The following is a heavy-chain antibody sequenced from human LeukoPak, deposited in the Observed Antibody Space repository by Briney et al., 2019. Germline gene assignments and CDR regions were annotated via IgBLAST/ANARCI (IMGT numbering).Heavy chain of an antibody. Sequence: SETLSLTCAVYGGSFSGYYWSWIRQPPGKGLEWIGEINHSGSTNYNPSLKSRVTISVDTSKNQFSLKLSSMTAADTAVYYCARTSLYYYGSGSYYNSGLRGKFDPWGRGTLVTVSS. CDR2: INHSGST. CDR1: GGSFSGYY. CDR3: ARTSLYYYGSGSYYNSGLRGKFDP. D-gene: IGHD3-10*01. J-gene: IGHJ5*02. V-gene: IGHV4-34*01.